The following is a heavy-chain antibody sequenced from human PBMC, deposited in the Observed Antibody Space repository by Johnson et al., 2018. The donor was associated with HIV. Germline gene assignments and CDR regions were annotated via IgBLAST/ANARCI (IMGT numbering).Heavy chain of an antibody. CDR2: ISSSGSTI. CDR1: GFTFSGSA. J-gene: IGHJ3*02. CDR3: ALNWGAEGAFDI. V-gene: IGHV3-48*03. Sequence: EVQLVESGGGLVQPGGSLKVSCAGFGFTFSGSAMNWVRQASGKGLEWVSYISSSGSTIYYADSVKGRFTISRDNAKNSLYLQMNSLRAEDTAVYYCALNWGAEGAFDIWGQGTMVTVSS. D-gene: IGHD7-27*01.